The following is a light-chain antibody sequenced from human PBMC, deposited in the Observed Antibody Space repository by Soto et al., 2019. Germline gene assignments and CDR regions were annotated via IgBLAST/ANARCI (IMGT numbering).Light chain of an antibody. Sequence: LMTQSASTLSVSAGERAALSCRASQSVSTNLAWYQQKPGQPPRLLIYFASTRATAVPARFTAGGYGTEFNLTISSLQSDDLAVYYCQQYDKWPRTFGQGTKVDIK. V-gene: IGKV3-15*01. CDR1: QSVSTN. CDR3: QQYDKWPRT. J-gene: IGKJ1*01. CDR2: FAS.